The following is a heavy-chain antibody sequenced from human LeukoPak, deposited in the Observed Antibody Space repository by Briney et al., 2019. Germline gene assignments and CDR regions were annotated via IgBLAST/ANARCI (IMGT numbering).Heavy chain of an antibody. CDR3: ARVVTTYYYGSGSYYNATYFDY. CDR1: GFTFSSYW. D-gene: IGHD3-10*01. Sequence: PGGSLRLSCAASGFTFSSYWMHWVRQAPGKGLVWVSRINSDGSSTSYADSVKGRFTISRDNAKNTLYLQMNSLRAEDTAVYYCARVVTTYYYGSGSYYNATYFDYWGQGTLATVSS. J-gene: IGHJ4*02. CDR2: INSDGSST. V-gene: IGHV3-74*01.